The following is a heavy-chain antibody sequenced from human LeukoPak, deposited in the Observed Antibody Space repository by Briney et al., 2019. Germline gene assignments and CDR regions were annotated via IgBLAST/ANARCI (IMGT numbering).Heavy chain of an antibody. V-gene: IGHV3-30-3*01. J-gene: IGHJ4*02. CDR1: GFTFSSYA. CDR2: ISYDGSNK. Sequence: PGRSLRLSCAASGFTFSSYAMHWVRQAPGKGLEWVAVISYDGSNKYYADSVEGRFTISRDNSKNTLYLQMNSLRAEDTAVYYCARDPQEPCGGDYFFYFDYWAREPWSPSPQ. CDR3: ARDPQEPCGGDYFFYFDY. D-gene: IGHD2-21*02.